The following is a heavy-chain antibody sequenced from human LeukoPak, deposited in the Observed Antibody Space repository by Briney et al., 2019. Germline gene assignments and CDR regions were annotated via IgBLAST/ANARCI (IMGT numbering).Heavy chain of an antibody. CDR3: ATVSLYSSGWYRFDY. Sequence: ASVKVSCKASGGTFSSYAISWVRQAPGQGLEWMGWINPNSGGTNYAQKFQGRVTMTRDTSISTAYMELSRLRSDDTAVYYCATVSLYSSGWYRFDYWGQGTLVTVSS. D-gene: IGHD6-19*01. CDR1: GGTFSSYA. J-gene: IGHJ4*02. CDR2: INPNSGGT. V-gene: IGHV1-2*02.